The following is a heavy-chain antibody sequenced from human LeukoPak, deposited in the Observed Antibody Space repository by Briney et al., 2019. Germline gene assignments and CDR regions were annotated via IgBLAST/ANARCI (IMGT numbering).Heavy chain of an antibody. J-gene: IGHJ4*02. CDR1: RYTFTSYD. D-gene: IGHD3-10*01. Sequence: ASVKVSCKASRYTFTSYDINWVREAAGHGREWMGWMNPNTGRTGYAQKFQGRITMTRDTSINTAYMELTNLRSEDTAICYCARLSQTTDYYTLGGYYYLGYWGQGTPVTVSS. CDR2: MNPNTGRT. CDR3: ARLSQTTDYYTLGGYYYLGY. V-gene: IGHV1-8*01.